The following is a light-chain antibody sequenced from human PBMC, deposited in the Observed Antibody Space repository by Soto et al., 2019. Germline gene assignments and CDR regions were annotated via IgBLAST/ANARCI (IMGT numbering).Light chain of an antibody. Sequence: EILLTQSPGTLSVSPGERVTLSCRASQSVSSDFAWYQQKPGQAPRLLIYGASTRATGIPVRFSGSGSGTDFTLTISSLQSEDFEIYYCQQYNNWPSTFGQGTKVDIK. V-gene: IGKV3D-15*01. J-gene: IGKJ1*01. CDR1: QSVSSD. CDR2: GAS. CDR3: QQYNNWPST.